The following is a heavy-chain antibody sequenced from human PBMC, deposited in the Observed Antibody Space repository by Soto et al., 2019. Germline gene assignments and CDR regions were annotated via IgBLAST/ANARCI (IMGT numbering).Heavy chain of an antibody. Sequence: PGESLKISCKGSGYSFTSYWISWVRQMPGKGLEWMGRIDPGDSDTRYSPSFQGQVTISADKSISTAYLQWSSLKASDTAMYYCARPREAGKYYYGVDVWGQGTTVTVSS. CDR1: GYSFTSYW. CDR3: ARPREAGKYYYGVDV. D-gene: IGHD6-19*01. V-gene: IGHV5-51*01. J-gene: IGHJ6*02. CDR2: IDPGDSDT.